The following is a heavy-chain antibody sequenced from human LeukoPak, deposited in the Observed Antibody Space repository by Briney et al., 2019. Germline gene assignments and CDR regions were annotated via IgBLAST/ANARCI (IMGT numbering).Heavy chain of an antibody. CDR1: GGTFSSYV. D-gene: IGHD4-23*01. J-gene: IGHJ4*02. V-gene: IGHV1-69*06. Sequence: ASVKASCKASGGTFSSYVINWVRQAPGQGLEWMGGIMPISGTANHAQKFQGRVTITADKSTSTAYMELSSLRSEDTAVYYCARNLYGGNSWDVFDYWGQGTLVTVSS. CDR3: ARNLYGGNSWDVFDY. CDR2: IMPISGTA.